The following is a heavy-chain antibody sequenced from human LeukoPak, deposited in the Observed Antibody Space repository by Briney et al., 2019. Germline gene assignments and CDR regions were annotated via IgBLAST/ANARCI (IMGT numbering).Heavy chain of an antibody. V-gene: IGHV3-74*01. Sequence: GGSLRLSCAASGFTFSSYWMHWVRQAPGKGLGWVSRINSDGSSTSYADSVKGRFTISRDNAKNTLYLQMNSLRAEDTAVYYCARVYYDFWSGYLSYPTPDYWGQGTLVTVSS. J-gene: IGHJ4*02. CDR2: INSDGSST. CDR1: GFTFSSYW. D-gene: IGHD3-3*01. CDR3: ARVYYDFWSGYLSYPTPDY.